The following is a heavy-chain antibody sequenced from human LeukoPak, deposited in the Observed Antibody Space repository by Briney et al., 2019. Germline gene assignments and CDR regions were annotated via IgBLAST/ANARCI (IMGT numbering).Heavy chain of an antibody. V-gene: IGHV4-38-2*02. CDR2: IYHTGST. CDR3: ARQSTMSPLDY. D-gene: IGHD3-22*01. Sequence: SETLSLTCTVSGYSISSGYYWAWIRQPPGKGLEWIGNIYHTGSTYYNPSLKSRVTISVDTSKNQFSLKLSSVTAADTAVYYCARQSTMSPLDYWGQGTLVTVSS. CDR1: GYSISSGYY. J-gene: IGHJ4*02.